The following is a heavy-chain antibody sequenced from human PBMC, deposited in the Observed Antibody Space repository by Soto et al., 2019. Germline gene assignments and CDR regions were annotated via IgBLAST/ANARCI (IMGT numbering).Heavy chain of an antibody. CDR1: GYIFIDYW. Sequence: GESLKISCKASGYIFIDYWIGCVRQMPGKGLEWMGIVYPRDSDTRYSPSFQGQVTISADRSTGTAFLQWRSLKASDTALYYCARPPLPGYSIHFNSWGQGTLVTVS. D-gene: IGHD2-15*01. CDR3: ARPPLPGYSIHFNS. V-gene: IGHV5-51*01. J-gene: IGHJ4*02. CDR2: VYPRDSDT.